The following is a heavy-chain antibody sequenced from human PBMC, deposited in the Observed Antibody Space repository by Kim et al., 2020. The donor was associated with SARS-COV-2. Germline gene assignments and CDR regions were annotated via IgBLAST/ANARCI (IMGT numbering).Heavy chain of an antibody. J-gene: IGHJ6*02. V-gene: IGHV1-69*13. CDR3: ARSLWFGTNYYYYGMDV. CDR2: IIPIFGTA. Sequence: SVKVSCKASGGTFSSYAISWVRQAPGQGLEWMGGIIPIFGTANYAQKSQGRVTITADESTSTAYMELSSLRSEDTAVYYCARSLWFGTNYYYYGMDVWGQGTTVTVSS. CDR1: GGTFSSYA. D-gene: IGHD3-10*01.